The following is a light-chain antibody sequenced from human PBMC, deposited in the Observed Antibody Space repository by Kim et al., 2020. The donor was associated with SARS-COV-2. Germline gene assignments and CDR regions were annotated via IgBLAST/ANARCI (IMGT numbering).Light chain of an antibody. J-gene: IGLJ2*01. CDR3: QAWDRSSV. CDR1: NLWDKY. CDR2: QDT. V-gene: IGLV3-1*01. Sequence: VSVSPVQTATITCSGGNLWDKYVCWYQQKPSQPPLLVIYQDTTRPSGIPGLFPGSTAGPTATLAISGTQAMDEADYSCQAWDRSSVFGGGTQLTVL.